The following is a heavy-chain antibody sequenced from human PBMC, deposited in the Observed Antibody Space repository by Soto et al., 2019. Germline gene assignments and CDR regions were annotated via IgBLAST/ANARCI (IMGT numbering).Heavy chain of an antibody. J-gene: IGHJ4*02. CDR2: INENGSAG. V-gene: IGHV3-7*01. D-gene: IGHD1-26*01. Sequence: GGSLRLSCTASGFTISNHCMTWIRQPPGKGPERVANINENGSAGYYVDSVRGRFIISRDNAKNSLYLQMNGLRADDTAVYYCARDIPRGASYLDNWGQGTLVTVSS. CDR1: GFTISNHC. CDR3: ARDIPRGASYLDN.